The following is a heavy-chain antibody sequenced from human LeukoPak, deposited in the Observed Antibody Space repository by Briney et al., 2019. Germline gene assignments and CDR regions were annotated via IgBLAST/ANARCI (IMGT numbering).Heavy chain of an antibody. CDR2: ISYDGSNK. CDR1: GFTFSSYA. CDR3: VRSSSGSLGGS. D-gene: IGHD6-19*01. V-gene: IGHV3-30*04. Sequence: GGSLRLSRAASGFTFSSYAMHWVRQAPGKGLEWVAVISYDGSNKYYADSVKGRFTISRDNSKNTLYLQMNSLRAEDTAVYYCVRSSSGSLGGSWGQETLVTVSS. J-gene: IGHJ5*02.